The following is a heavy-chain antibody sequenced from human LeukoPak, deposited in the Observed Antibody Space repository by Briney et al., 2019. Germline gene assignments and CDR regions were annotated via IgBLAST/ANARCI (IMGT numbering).Heavy chain of an antibody. D-gene: IGHD4-23*01. CDR2: ISSSGTTI. CDR1: GFTFSSYE. J-gene: IGHJ3*02. CDR3: ACNTGNWDAFDI. Sequence: GGSLRLSCAASGFTFSSYEMNWVRQAPGKGLEWVSYISSSGTTIHYADPVKGRFTISRDNGQNSLYLQMNSLRGEDTAVYYCACNTGNWDAFDIWGQGTMVTVSS. V-gene: IGHV3-48*03.